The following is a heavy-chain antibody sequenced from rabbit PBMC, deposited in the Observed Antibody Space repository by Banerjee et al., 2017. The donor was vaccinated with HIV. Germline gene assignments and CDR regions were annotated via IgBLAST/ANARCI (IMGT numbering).Heavy chain of an antibody. CDR3: AKDLWYSLNL. CDR1: GFSFSNKCV. J-gene: IGHJ4*01. V-gene: IGHV1S45*01. CDR2: INTGSGST. Sequence: QEQLEESGGDLVKPEGSLTLTCTASGFSFSNKCVMCWARQAPGKGLEWIGCINTGSGSTYYASWAKGRFTISKTSSTTVTLQMTSLTAADTATYFCAKDLWYSLNLWGQGTLVTVS. D-gene: IGHD7-1*01.